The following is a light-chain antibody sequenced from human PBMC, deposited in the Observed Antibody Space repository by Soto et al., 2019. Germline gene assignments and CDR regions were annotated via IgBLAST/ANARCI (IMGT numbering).Light chain of an antibody. Sequence: EIVVTQSPATLTTSPGERATVSCRASQSVSSNLAWYQQKPGQVPRLLIYYASTRATGIPARFSGSGSGTEFTLTISSLESEDFAVYYCQQYNNWPRTFGQGTKVEIK. V-gene: IGKV3-15*01. J-gene: IGKJ1*01. CDR1: QSVSSN. CDR3: QQYNNWPRT. CDR2: YAS.